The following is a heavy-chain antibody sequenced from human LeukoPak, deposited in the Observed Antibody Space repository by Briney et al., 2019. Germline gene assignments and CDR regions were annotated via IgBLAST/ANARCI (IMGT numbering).Heavy chain of an antibody. CDR3: ARAGCSSTSCYSLNWFDP. J-gene: IGHJ5*02. Sequence: ASVKVSCKASGYTFTGYYMHWVRQAPGQGLEWMGWINPNSGGTNYPQKFQGRVTMTRDTSISTAYIQLSRLRSDDTAVYYCARAGCSSTSCYSLNWFDPWGQGTLVTVSS. D-gene: IGHD2-2*01. V-gene: IGHV1-2*02. CDR2: INPNSGGT. CDR1: GYTFTGYY.